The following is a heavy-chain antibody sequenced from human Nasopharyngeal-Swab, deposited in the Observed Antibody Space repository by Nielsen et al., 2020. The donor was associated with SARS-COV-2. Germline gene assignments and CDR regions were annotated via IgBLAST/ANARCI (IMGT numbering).Heavy chain of an antibody. CDR2: ISAYNGDT. V-gene: IGHV1-18*01. CDR3: ARQDRSGWYVDY. CDR1: GYSFINYA. D-gene: IGHD6-19*01. Sequence: ASVKVSCKASGYSFINYAITWVRQAPGQGLEWMGWISAYNGDTDHAQRLQGRVTLTTETSTSTAYMELRSLRSDDTAVYYCARQDRSGWYVDYWGQGTLVTVSS. J-gene: IGHJ4*02.